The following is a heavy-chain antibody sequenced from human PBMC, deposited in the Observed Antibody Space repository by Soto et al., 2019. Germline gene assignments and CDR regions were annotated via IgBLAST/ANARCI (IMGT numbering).Heavy chain of an antibody. CDR2: ISGGGST. CDR1: GFSVSSSY. D-gene: IGHD2-21*02. V-gene: IGHV3-53*01. Sequence: EVQLVESGGRLIQPGGSLRLACVASGFSVSSSYLRWGREAPGQGLEWVSVISGGGSTYYADSVKGRFTISRDNSKNTLYLQMDSVKAEDTAVYYCARECPFDDCGGGHCYSDYFDCWGQGTLVTVSS. CDR3: ARECPFDDCGGGHCYSDYFDC. J-gene: IGHJ4*02.